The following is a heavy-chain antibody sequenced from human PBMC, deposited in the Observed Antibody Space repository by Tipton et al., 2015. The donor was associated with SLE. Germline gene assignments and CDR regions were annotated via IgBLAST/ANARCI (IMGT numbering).Heavy chain of an antibody. CDR1: GFTFSSYS. Sequence: SLRLSCAASGFTFSSYSMNWVRQAPGKGLEWVSSISSSSSYIYYADSVKGRFTISRDNSKNTLYLQMNSLRAEDTAVYYCARWPTSVPYDLWSGFSGDGMDVWGQGTTVTVSS. CDR3: ARWPTSVPYDLWSGFSGDGMDV. D-gene: IGHD3-3*01. J-gene: IGHJ6*02. CDR2: ISSSSSYI. V-gene: IGHV3-21*01.